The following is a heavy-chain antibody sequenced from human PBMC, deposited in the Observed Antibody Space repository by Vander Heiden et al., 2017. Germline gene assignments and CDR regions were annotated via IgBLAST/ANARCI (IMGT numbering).Heavy chain of an antibody. V-gene: IGHV1-69*01. D-gene: IGHD3-3*01. CDR1: GYKFSTYG. CDR3: ARGIFGVEKFFDY. Sequence: QVQLVQSGAEVKKPGSSVEVSCQASGYKFSTYGISWVRQAPEQVPEWMGGVTPVFGTPNYAQKFQGRVTISADESTSTVYMELSSLRSDDTAVYYCARGIFGVEKFFDYWGQGSLVTVSS. J-gene: IGHJ4*02. CDR2: VTPVFGTP.